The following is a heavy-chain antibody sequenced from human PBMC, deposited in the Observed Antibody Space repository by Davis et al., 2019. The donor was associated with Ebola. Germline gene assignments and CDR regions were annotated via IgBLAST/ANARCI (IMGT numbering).Heavy chain of an antibody. CDR3: ARTTKTNIEASGLGFNSFDS. Sequence: MPSETLSLTCAVYGGSFTDYFWSWIRQPPGKGLEWIGETSHHPDYTNYSPSFGGRVTISVDSSKSQFSLKLHSVTAADTAVYYCARTTKTNIEASGLGFNSFDSWGQGALVSVSS. D-gene: IGHD4-17*01. J-gene: IGHJ5*01. V-gene: IGHV4-34*01. CDR1: GGSFTDYF. CDR2: TSHHPDYT.